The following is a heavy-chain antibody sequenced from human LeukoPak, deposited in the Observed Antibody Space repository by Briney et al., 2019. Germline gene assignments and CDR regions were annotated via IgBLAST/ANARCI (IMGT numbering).Heavy chain of an antibody. Sequence: ASVKVSCKASGYTFTSYYMHWVRQAPGQGLEWMGIINPSGGSTSYAQKFQGRVTMTRDTSTSTVYMELSSLRSEDTAAYYCARVRRDGYNLEGAFDIWGQGTMVTVSS. D-gene: IGHD5-24*01. CDR2: INPSGGST. CDR1: GYTFTSYY. CDR3: ARVRRDGYNLEGAFDI. V-gene: IGHV1-46*01. J-gene: IGHJ3*02.